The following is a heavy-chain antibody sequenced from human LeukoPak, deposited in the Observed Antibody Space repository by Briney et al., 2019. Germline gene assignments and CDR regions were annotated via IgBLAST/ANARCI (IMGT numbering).Heavy chain of an antibody. J-gene: IGHJ5*02. CDR2: IIPILGIA. Sequence: SVKVSCKASGGTFSSYAISWVRQAPGQGLEWMGGIIPILGIANYAQKFQGRVTITADKSTSTAYMELSSLRSEDTAVYYCARDSVYAISRYWFDPWGQGTLVTVSS. V-gene: IGHV1-69*10. CDR3: ARDSVYAISRYWFDP. D-gene: IGHD2-8*01. CDR1: GGTFSSYA.